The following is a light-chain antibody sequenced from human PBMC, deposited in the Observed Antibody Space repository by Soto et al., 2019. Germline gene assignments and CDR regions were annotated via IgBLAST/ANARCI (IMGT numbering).Light chain of an antibody. J-gene: IGLJ1*01. V-gene: IGLV2-14*03. CDR2: DVS. CDR1: SSDVGGYNY. CDR3: SSYTSSSTSLYV. Sequence: QSVLTQPASVSGSPGQSITISCTGTSSDVGGYNYVSWYQQHPGKAPKLMIYDVSNRPSGVSNRFFGSKSGNTASLTISGLQAEDEADYYCSSYTSSSTSLYVFGTGTKVTVL.